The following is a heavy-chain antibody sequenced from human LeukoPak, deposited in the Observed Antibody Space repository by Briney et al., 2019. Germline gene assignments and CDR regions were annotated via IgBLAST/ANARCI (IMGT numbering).Heavy chain of an antibody. Sequence: PSETLSLTCTVSGGSISSSSCYWGWIRQPPGKGLEWIGSIYYSGSTYYNPSLKSRVTISVDTSKNQFSLKLSSVTAADTAVYYCASAINWEQWLVVYPNFDYWGQGTLVTVSS. CDR3: ASAINWEQWLVVYPNFDY. V-gene: IGHV4-39*01. CDR2: IYYSGST. D-gene: IGHD6-19*01. CDR1: GGSISSSSCY. J-gene: IGHJ4*02.